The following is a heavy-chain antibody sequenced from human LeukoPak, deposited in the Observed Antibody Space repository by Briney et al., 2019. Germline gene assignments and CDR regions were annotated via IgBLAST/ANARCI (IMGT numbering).Heavy chain of an antibody. D-gene: IGHD5-24*01. CDR2: INHSGST. J-gene: IGHJ4*02. Sequence: LRLSCAASGFTFSSYAISWVRQAPGKGLEWIGEINHSGSTNYNPSLKSRVTISVDTSKNQFSLKLSSVTAADTAVYFCATRLLDGYSLEWGQGTLVTVSS. CDR1: GFTFSSYA. V-gene: IGHV4-34*09. CDR3: ATRLLDGYSLE.